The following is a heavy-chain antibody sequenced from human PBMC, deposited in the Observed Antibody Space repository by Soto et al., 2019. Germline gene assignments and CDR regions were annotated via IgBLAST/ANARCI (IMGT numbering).Heavy chain of an antibody. J-gene: IGHJ4*02. CDR2: ISGSGGST. CDR3: AKLYYDFWSGYSTPYYFDY. Sequence: GGSLRLSCAASGFTFSSYAMSWVRQAPGKGLEWVSAISGSGGSTYYADSVKGRFTISRDNSKNTLYLQTNSLRAEDTAVYYCAKLYYDFWSGYSTPYYFDYWGQGTLVTVSS. CDR1: GFTFSSYA. D-gene: IGHD3-3*01. V-gene: IGHV3-23*01.